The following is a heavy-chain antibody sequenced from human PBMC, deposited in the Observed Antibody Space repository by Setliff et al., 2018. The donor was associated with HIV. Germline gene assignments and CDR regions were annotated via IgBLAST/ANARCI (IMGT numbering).Heavy chain of an antibody. Sequence: GGSLRLSCAASGFTFSNYEMNWVRQAPGKGLEWLSYITYSGTTRYYADSVRGRFTIPRDNTENSLYLQMNSLRAEDTAVYYCVRGGSSGWYWAWGQGTLVTVSS. CDR3: VRGGSSGWYWA. CDR2: ITYSGTTR. CDR1: GFTFSNYE. V-gene: IGHV3-48*03. J-gene: IGHJ4*02. D-gene: IGHD6-19*01.